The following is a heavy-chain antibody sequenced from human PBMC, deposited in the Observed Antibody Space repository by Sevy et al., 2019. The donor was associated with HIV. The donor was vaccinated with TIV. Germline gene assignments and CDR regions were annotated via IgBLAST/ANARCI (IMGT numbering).Heavy chain of an antibody. CDR2: ISAYNGNT. Sequence: ASVKVSCKASGYTFTSYGISWVRQAPGQGLEWMGWISAYNGNTNYAQKLQGRVTMTTDTSTSTAYMELRGLRSDDPAVYYCAGDGSGSYYPPQYYYGMDVWGQGTTVTVSS. CDR1: GYTFTSYG. CDR3: AGDGSGSYYPPQYYYGMDV. D-gene: IGHD3-10*01. V-gene: IGHV1-18*01. J-gene: IGHJ6*02.